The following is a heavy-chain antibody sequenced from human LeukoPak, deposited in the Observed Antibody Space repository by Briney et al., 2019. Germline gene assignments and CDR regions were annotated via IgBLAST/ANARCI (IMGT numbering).Heavy chain of an antibody. CDR3: ARDKSWLGDDY. D-gene: IGHD6-19*01. V-gene: IGHV3-7*03. Sequence: GGSLRLSCAASGFTFSSYWMSWVRQAPGKGLEWVANIKQDGSEKSSVDSVNGRFTISRDNAKNSLYLQMNSLRAEDTAVYYCARDKSWLGDDYWGQGTLVTVSS. CDR1: GFTFSSYW. CDR2: IKQDGSEK. J-gene: IGHJ4*02.